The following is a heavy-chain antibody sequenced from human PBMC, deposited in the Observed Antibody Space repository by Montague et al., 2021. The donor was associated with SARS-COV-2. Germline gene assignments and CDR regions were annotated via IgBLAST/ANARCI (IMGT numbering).Heavy chain of an antibody. CDR2: IYWDGDI. J-gene: IGHJ3*02. CDR1: GFSLSTYGVG. D-gene: IGHD1-26*01. CDR3: AHRRGLLLSDAFDI. V-gene: IGHV2-5*02. Sequence: PALVKPTQTLTLTCTFSGFSLSTYGVGVGWIRQPPGKALEWLVLIYWDGDIHYSPSLKSRLTITKDTSKNQVVLTMTNMDPVDTATYYCAHRRGLLLSDAFDIWGQGTMVTVSS.